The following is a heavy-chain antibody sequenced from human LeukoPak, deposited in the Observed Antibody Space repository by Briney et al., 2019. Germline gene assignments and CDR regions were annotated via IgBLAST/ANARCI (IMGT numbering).Heavy chain of an antibody. CDR3: ARGDSLTVTSNLYDY. J-gene: IGHJ4*02. V-gene: IGHV4-38-2*02. CDR1: GYSISSGYY. D-gene: IGHD4-17*01. Sequence: PSETLPLTCTVSGYSISSGYYWGWIRQPPGKGLEWIGIIYHSGSTYYNPSLKSRVTISLDTSKNQFSLKLSSVTAADTAVYYCARGDSLTVTSNLYDYWGQGTLVTVSS. CDR2: IYHSGST.